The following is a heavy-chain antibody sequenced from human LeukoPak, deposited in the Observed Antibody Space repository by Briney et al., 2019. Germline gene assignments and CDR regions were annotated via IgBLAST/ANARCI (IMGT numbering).Heavy chain of an antibody. J-gene: IGHJ6*02. CDR2: IIPIFGTA. Sequence: GASVKVSCKASGGTFSSYAISWVRQAPGQGLEWMGGIIPIFGTANYAQKFQGRVTITADESTSTAYMELSSLRSENTAVYYCARDRSIAARPGSHYYGMDVWGQGTTVTVSS. CDR1: GGTFSSYA. V-gene: IGHV1-69*13. D-gene: IGHD6-6*01. CDR3: ARDRSIAARPGSHYYGMDV.